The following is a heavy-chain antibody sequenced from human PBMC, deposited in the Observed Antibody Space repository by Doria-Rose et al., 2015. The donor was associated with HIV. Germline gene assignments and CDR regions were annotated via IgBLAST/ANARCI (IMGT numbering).Heavy chain of an antibody. CDR2: TSWDSGAK. J-gene: IGHJ6*03. D-gene: IGHD3-3*01. V-gene: IGHV3-9*01. Sequence: VQLVQSGGGLVQPGRSLRLSCAGSGFSFESYAMHWVRLAPGKGLEWVAGTSWDSGAKGNADSVEGRFTISRDNAKKSVYLEMRSLRPEDTAFYYCAKAPIIGPKYYFYMDVWGKGTSVTVSS. CDR1: GFSFESYA. CDR3: AKAPIIGPKYYFYMDV.